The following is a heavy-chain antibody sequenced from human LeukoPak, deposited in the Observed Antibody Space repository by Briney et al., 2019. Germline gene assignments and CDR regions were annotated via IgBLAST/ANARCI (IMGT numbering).Heavy chain of an antibody. V-gene: IGHV3-23*01. CDR3: AKDGGLWVSAHWGDS. D-gene: IGHD7-27*01. J-gene: IGHJ4*02. CDR2: LSGSGGST. CDR1: GFAFSNFV. Sequence: GGSLRLSCAGSGFAFSNFVIPWVRQAPGKGLEWVSGLSGSGGSTYYADSVKGRFTISRDDSRNTLFLQMNNLRAEDTAVYYCAKDGGLWVSAHWGDSWGRGTLVTVSS.